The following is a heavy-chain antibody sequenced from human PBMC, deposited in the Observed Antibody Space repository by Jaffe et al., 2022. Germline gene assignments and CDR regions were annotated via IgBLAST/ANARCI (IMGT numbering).Heavy chain of an antibody. Sequence: QVQLVQSGAEVKKPGASVKVSCKVSGYTLTELSMHWVRQAPGKGLEWMGGFDPEDGETIYAQKFQGRVTMTEDTSTDTAYMELSSLRSEDTAVYYCATDRPYYGDYREGIGKGSWFDPWGQGTLVTVSS. CDR1: GYTLTELS. J-gene: IGHJ5*02. V-gene: IGHV1-24*01. CDR2: FDPEDGET. CDR3: ATDRPYYGDYREGIGKGSWFDP. D-gene: IGHD4-17*01.